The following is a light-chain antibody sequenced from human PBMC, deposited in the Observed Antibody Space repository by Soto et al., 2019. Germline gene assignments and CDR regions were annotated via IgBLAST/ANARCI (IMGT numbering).Light chain of an antibody. CDR2: TAS. CDR3: QQSYDTPIT. V-gene: IGKV1-39*01. J-gene: IGKJ5*01. CDR1: QSISGY. Sequence: DIHMTQSPYSLSAFGGERVMITCRASQSISGYLKWYQQKPGKAPKLLIYTASTLQIGVPSRLSGGGSGTDFTLTINSLQPDDFATLSCQQSYDTPITFGRGTRLEIK.